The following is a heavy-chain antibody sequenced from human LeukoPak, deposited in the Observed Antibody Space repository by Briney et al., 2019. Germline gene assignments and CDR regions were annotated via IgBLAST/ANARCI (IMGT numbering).Heavy chain of an antibody. V-gene: IGHV4-39*02. J-gene: IGHJ4*02. Sequence: SETLSLTCTVSGGSISSSSYYWGWIRQPPGKGLEWIGSIYYSGTTYYNPSLQSRVTISVDTSKNQFSLKLSSVTAADTAVYYCAREGDRRAAAAYWGQGTLVTVSS. D-gene: IGHD6-13*01. CDR3: AREGDRRAAAAY. CDR1: GGSISSSSYY. CDR2: IYYSGTT.